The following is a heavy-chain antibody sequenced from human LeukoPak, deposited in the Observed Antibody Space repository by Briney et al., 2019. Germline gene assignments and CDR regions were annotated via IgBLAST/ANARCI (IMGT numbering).Heavy chain of an antibody. CDR2: ISWNSGSI. CDR3: AKDMIAFGGVIAPNFDY. CDR1: GFTFDDYA. J-gene: IGHJ4*02. D-gene: IGHD3-16*02. Sequence: GGSLRLSCAASGFTFDDYAMHWVRQAPGKGLEWVSGISWNSGSIGYADSVKGRFTISRDNAKNSLYLQMNSLRAEDTAFYYCAKDMIAFGGVIAPNFDYWGQGTLVTVSS. V-gene: IGHV3-9*01.